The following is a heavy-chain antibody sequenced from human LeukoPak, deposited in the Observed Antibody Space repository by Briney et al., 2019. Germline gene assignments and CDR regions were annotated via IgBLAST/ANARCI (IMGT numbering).Heavy chain of an antibody. J-gene: IGHJ4*02. CDR2: ISYDGSNK. D-gene: IGHD1-7*01. CDR3: ARDRTTALDY. V-gene: IGHV3-30-3*01. CDR1: GFTFSSYA. Sequence: GGSLRPCCAASGFTFSSYAMHWGRQAPGKRLEWVAVISYDGSNKYYADSVKGRFTISRDNSKNTLYLQMNSLRAEDTAVYYCARDRTTALDYWGQGTLVTVSS.